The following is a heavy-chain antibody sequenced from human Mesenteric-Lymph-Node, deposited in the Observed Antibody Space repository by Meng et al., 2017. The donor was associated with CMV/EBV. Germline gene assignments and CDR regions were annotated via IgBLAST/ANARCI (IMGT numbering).Heavy chain of an antibody. CDR1: GFTFSSYA. CDR3: VKGPISNGGDNDFDF. D-gene: IGHD3-16*01. V-gene: IGHV3-30*04. Sequence: GGSLRLSCAASGFTFSSYAMQWVRQAPGKGLEWVAVISYDGSNKYYADSVKGRFTISRDNSKSTLYLQMNSLRPDDTALYYCVKGPISNGGDNDFDFWGQGTLVTVSS. J-gene: IGHJ4*02. CDR2: ISYDGSNK.